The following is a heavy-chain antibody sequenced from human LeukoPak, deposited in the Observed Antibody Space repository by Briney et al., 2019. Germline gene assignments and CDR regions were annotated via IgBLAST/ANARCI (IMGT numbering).Heavy chain of an antibody. CDR1: GYTFTSYD. Sequence: GASVKVSCKASGYTFTSYDINWVRQATGQGLEWMGWMNPNSGYTGYAQKFQGRVTMTRNTSISTAYMELSSLRSEDTAVYYCARGPYYYGSELPFDPWGPGTLVTVSS. D-gene: IGHD3-10*01. CDR2: MNPNSGYT. V-gene: IGHV1-8*01. CDR3: ARGPYYYGSELPFDP. J-gene: IGHJ5*02.